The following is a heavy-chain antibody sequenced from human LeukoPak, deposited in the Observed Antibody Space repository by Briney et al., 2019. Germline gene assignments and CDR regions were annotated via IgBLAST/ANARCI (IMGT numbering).Heavy chain of an antibody. CDR2: IYHSGST. Sequence: PSETLSLTCTVSGYSISSGYYWGWIRQPPGKGLEWIGSIYHSGSTYCNPSLKSRVTISVDTSKNQFSLKLSSVTAADTAVYYCARGYSYGYGYYYYMDVWGKGTTVTVSS. CDR1: GYSISSGYY. D-gene: IGHD5-18*01. J-gene: IGHJ6*03. V-gene: IGHV4-38-2*02. CDR3: ARGYSYGYGYYYYMDV.